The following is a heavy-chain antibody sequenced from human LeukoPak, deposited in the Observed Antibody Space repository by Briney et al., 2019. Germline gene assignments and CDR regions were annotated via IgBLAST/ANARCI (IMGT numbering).Heavy chain of an antibody. J-gene: IGHJ4*02. CDR2: IYDSGST. Sequence: KPSETLSLTCTVSGGSISSHYCSWIRQSPGKGLEWIGDIYDSGSTNYNPSLKSRVTIFVDTSKNQFSLQLSSVTAADTAVYYCARGYGSGSHLYHFDYWGQGNLVTVSS. D-gene: IGHD3-10*01. CDR1: GGSISSHY. V-gene: IGHV4-59*11. CDR3: ARGYGSGSHLYHFDY.